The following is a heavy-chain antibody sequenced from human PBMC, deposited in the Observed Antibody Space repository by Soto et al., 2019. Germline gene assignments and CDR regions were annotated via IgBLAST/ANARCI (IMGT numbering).Heavy chain of an antibody. CDR1: GYTLTELS. J-gene: IGHJ6*03. CDR2: FDPEDGET. CDR3: ATLPYYYYYMDV. Sequence: ASVKVSCKVSGYTLTELSMHWVRQAPGKGLEWKGGFDPEDGETIYAQKFQGRVTMTEDTSTDTAYMELSSLRSEDTAVYYCATLPYYYYYMDVWGKGTTVTVSS. V-gene: IGHV1-24*01.